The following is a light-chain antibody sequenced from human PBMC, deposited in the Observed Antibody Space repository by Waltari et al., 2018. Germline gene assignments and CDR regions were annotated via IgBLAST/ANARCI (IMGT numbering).Light chain of an antibody. V-gene: IGKV1-39*01. Sequence: DIQMTQSPSSLSASVGDRVTITCRASRAITNYVNWYQQRPGLAPKLLIYAASTLQGGVPTRFSGSGSGTDFTLTISSLQIEDFATYYCQQSYSTAITFGQGTRLEI. J-gene: IGKJ5*01. CDR3: QQSYSTAIT. CDR1: RAITNY. CDR2: AAS.